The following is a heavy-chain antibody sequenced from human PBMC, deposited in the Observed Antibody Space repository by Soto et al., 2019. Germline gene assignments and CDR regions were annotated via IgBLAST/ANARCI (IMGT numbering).Heavy chain of an antibody. J-gene: IGHJ3*02. V-gene: IGHV3-7*01. Sequence: EVQLVESGGGLVQPGGSLRLSCAASGFTFSSYWMSWVRQAPGKGLEWVANIKQDGSEKYYVDSVKGRFTISRDNAKNSLYLQMNSLRAEDTAVYYCARDSGSSGWYPGAFDIWGQGTMVTVSS. CDR3: ARDSGSSGWYPGAFDI. CDR1: GFTFSSYW. CDR2: IKQDGSEK. D-gene: IGHD6-19*01.